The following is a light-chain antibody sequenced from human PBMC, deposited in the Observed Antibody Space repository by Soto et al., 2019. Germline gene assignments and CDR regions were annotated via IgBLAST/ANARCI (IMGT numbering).Light chain of an antibody. V-gene: IGKV3-20*01. CDR3: QQYGSASYT. CDR1: QSVSRSY. J-gene: IGKJ2*01. Sequence: EIVVTQSPGTLSLSPGERATLSCRASQSVSRSYLAWYQQKPGQAPRLLIYDASSRATGIPDRVSGSGSGTDFTLTISRLEPEDFAVYYCQQYGSASYTFGQGTKLEIK. CDR2: DAS.